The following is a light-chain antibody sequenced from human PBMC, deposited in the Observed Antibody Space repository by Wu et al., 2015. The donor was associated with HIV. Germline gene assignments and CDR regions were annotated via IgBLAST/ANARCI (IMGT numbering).Light chain of an antibody. Sequence: ESVLTQSPSTLSLSPGERAIISCRASQSVSSRHLAWYQQKPGQAPRLLFFDAFVRATGVPDRFTASGSAADFTLTISRLEPEDFAVYYCHQYGTSLWTFGQG. CDR3: HQYGTSLWT. J-gene: IGKJ1*01. CDR1: QSVSSRH. V-gene: IGKV3-20*01. CDR2: DAF.